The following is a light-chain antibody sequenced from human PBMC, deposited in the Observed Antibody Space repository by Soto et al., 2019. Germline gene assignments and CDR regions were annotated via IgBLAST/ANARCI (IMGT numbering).Light chain of an antibody. J-gene: IGKJ4*01. CDR2: DAS. V-gene: IGKV1-33*01. CDR3: QQYDDEPLT. Sequence: DIQMTQSPSSLSASVGDRVTITCQASQDINNYLNWYQQKPGKAPKLLIYDASNLVTGVPSRFSGSGYGTDFTLTISSLQAEENGTYYCQQYDDEPLTFGGGTKVEIK. CDR1: QDINNY.